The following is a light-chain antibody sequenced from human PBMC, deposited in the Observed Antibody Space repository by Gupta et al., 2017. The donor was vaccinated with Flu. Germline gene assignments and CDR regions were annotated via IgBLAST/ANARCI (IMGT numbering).Light chain of an antibody. V-gene: IGLV3-27*01. Sequence: SSALPQPPSVSVSPGQTVRSTCSGDVLTNKYARWLQQKPAQTRLLLLYKDTERPSGIPARFSDYSSGITVTLTINGAQVEDEDDYYCFSVADNGGVFGGGTKLTVL. CDR2: KDT. J-gene: IGLJ3*02. CDR3: FSVADNGGV. CDR1: VLTNKY.